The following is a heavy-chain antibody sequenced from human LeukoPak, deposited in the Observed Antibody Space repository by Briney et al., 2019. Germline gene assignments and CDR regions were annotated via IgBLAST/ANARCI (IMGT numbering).Heavy chain of an antibody. CDR1: GYIFTDHF. Sequence: ASVNVSCKSSGYIFTDHFIHWVRQAPGQGLEWMGWINPSGGSTRYAQQFQGRITLTRDTSTSAVYMELSSLTSDDTAVYYCARGGMGIQLWSFDYWGRGTLVTVSS. V-gene: IGHV1-46*01. D-gene: IGHD5-18*01. CDR3: ARGGMGIQLWSFDY. CDR2: INPSGGST. J-gene: IGHJ4*02.